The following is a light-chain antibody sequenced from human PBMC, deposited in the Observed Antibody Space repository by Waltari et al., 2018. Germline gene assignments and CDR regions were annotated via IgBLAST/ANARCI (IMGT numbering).Light chain of an antibody. CDR3: QQYNNFYIYS. J-gene: IGKJ2*03. V-gene: IGKV1-5*03. CDR1: QNINIW. CDR2: KAS. Sequence: TQYPSTLSPSRWYRVPIPCRASQNINIWLAWYQQKPGKAPKLLIYKASTLESGVPSRFSGSGSGTEFTLTISSLQPDDFATYFCQQYNNFYIYSFGQGTKLEIK.